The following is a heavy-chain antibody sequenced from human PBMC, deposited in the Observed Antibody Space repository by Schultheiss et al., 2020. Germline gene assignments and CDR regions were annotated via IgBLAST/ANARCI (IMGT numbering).Heavy chain of an antibody. J-gene: IGHJ5*02. CDR3: ARGGAHFDT. Sequence: ESLKISCAASGFTFSNAWMNWVRQAPGKGLEWVANIKQDGSEKYYVDSVKGRFTISRDNAKNSLYLQMNSLRAEDTAVYYCARGGAHFDTWGQGTLVTVSS. D-gene: IGHD1-26*01. CDR2: IKQDGSEK. V-gene: IGHV3-7*01. CDR1: GFTFSNAW.